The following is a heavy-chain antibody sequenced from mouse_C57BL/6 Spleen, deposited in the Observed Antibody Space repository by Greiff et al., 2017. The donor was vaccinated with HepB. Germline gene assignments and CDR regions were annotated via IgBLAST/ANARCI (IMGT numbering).Heavy chain of an antibody. CDR2: IYPGSGST. Sequence: QVQLQQPGAELVKPGASVKLSCKASGYTFTSYWMHWVKQRPGQGLEWIGDIYPGSGSTNYNEKFKSKATLTVDTSSSTAYMQLSSLTSEDSAVYYCAREGDYGNHWYFDVWGTGTTVTVSS. V-gene: IGHV1-55*01. J-gene: IGHJ1*03. CDR3: AREGDYGNHWYFDV. CDR1: GYTFTSYW. D-gene: IGHD2-1*01.